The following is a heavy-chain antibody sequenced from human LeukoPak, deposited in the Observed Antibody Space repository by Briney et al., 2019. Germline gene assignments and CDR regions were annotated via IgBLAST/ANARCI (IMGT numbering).Heavy chain of an antibody. D-gene: IGHD4-17*01. CDR3: ARLEYYGDYSNTFDY. CDR2: IIPILGIA. J-gene: IGHJ4*02. V-gene: IGHV1-69*04. Sequence: SVKVSCKASGGTFSSYAIRWVRQAPGQGLEWMGRIIPILGIANYAQKFQGRVTITADKSTSTAYMELSSLRSEDTAVYYCARLEYYGDYSNTFDYWGQGTLVTVSS. CDR1: GGTFSSYA.